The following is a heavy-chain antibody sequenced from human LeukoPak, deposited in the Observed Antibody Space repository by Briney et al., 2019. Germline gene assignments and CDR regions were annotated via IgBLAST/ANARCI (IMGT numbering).Heavy chain of an antibody. CDR3: ARDHGSGSYLDY. V-gene: IGHV4-4*07. CDR1: GYSISSSYY. CDR2: IYTSGST. Sequence: PSETLSLTCTVSGYSISSSYYWSWIRQPAGKGLEWIGRIYTSGSTNYNPSLKSRVTMSVDTSKNQFSLKLSSVTAADTAVYYCARDHGSGSYLDYWGQGTLVTVSS. J-gene: IGHJ4*02. D-gene: IGHD3-10*01.